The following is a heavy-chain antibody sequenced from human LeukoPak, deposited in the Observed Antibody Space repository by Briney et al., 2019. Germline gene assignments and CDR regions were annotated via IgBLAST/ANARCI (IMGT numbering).Heavy chain of an antibody. V-gene: IGHV3-23*01. CDR3: AKGGSGNFPFDY. CDR1: RFTFSSSA. D-gene: IGHD1-26*01. J-gene: IGHJ4*02. CDR2: ITYSGGST. Sequence: PGGSLRLSCAASRFTFSSSAMSWVRQAPGKGLEWVSGITYSGGSTYYADSVKGRFTISRDNSKNTLYLQMNCLRAEDTAAYYCAKGGSGNFPFDYWGQGTLVTVSS.